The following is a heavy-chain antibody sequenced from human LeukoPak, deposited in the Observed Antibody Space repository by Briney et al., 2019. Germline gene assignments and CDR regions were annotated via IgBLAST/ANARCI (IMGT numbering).Heavy chain of an antibody. J-gene: IGHJ4*02. Sequence: RPSETLSLTCAVHGGSFSGYYWSWIRQPPGKGLEWIGEINHSGSTNYNPSLKSRVTISVDTSKNQFSLKLSSVTAADTAVYYCARDAGYCSSTSCYLDYWGQGTLVTVSS. CDR1: GGSFSGYY. V-gene: IGHV4-34*01. CDR2: INHSGST. CDR3: ARDAGYCSSTSCYLDY. D-gene: IGHD2-2*01.